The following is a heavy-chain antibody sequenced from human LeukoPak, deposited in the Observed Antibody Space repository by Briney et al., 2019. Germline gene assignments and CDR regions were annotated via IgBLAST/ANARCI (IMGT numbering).Heavy chain of an antibody. D-gene: IGHD3-22*01. CDR1: GITLSNYG. Sequence: GGSLRLSCAVSGITLSNYGMTWVRQAPGKGLEWVAGISDTGGRTNYADSVKGRFTISRDNPKNTSYLQMNSLRPEDTVVYFCAKRGVVIRVILVGFHKEAYYFDSWGQGALVTVSS. CDR2: ISDTGGRT. CDR3: AKRGVVIRVILVGFHKEAYYFDS. J-gene: IGHJ4*02. V-gene: IGHV3-23*01.